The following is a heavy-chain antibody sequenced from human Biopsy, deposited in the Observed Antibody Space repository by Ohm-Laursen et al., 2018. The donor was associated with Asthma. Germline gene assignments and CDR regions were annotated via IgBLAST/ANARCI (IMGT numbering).Heavy chain of an antibody. V-gene: IGHV3-30*03. D-gene: IGHD3-3*02. J-gene: IGHJ1*01. CDR1: GFNFHNYG. Sequence: SLRLSCSASGFNFHNYGMNWVRRAPGKGLEWVAQILFDGRKINYPDSVKGRFTISRDNSKNMVYLQMNSLRAEDTAVYYCARTFHFWSPYHAEHFQLWGQGTLVTVPS. CDR2: ILFDGRKI. CDR3: ARTFHFWSPYHAEHFQL.